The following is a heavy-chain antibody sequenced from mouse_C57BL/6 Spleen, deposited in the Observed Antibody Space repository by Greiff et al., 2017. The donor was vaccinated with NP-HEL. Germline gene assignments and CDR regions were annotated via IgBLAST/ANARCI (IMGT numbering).Heavy chain of an antibody. Sequence: QVHVKQPGAELVRPGTSVKLSCKASGYTFTSYWMHWVKQRPGQGLEWIGVIDPSDSYTNYNQKFKGKATLTVDTSSSTAYMQLSSLTSEDSAVYYCARGGIYDGYIYAMDYWGQGTSVTVSS. J-gene: IGHJ4*01. CDR1: GYTFTSYW. CDR2: IDPSDSYT. D-gene: IGHD2-3*01. CDR3: ARGGIYDGYIYAMDY. V-gene: IGHV1-59*01.